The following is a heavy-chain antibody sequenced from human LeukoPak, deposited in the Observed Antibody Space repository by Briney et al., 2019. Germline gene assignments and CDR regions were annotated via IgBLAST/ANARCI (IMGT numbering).Heavy chain of an antibody. Sequence: GASVKVSCKASGYTFTGYYMHWVRQAPGQGLAWMGWINPNSGCTNYAQKFQGRVTMTRDTSISTAYMELSRLRSDDTAVYYCARGRSMIVVVRDAFDIWGQGTMVTVSS. CDR1: GYTFTGYY. D-gene: IGHD3-22*01. CDR3: ARGRSMIVVVRDAFDI. V-gene: IGHV1-2*02. J-gene: IGHJ3*02. CDR2: INPNSGCT.